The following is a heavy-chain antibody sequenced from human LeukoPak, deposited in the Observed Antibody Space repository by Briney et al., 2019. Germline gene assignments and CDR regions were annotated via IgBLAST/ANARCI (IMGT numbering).Heavy chain of an antibody. J-gene: IGHJ4*02. D-gene: IGHD3-9*01. CDR1: GFTFSSYG. CDR3: AKNVLRYFDWLDY. Sequence: GGSLRLSCAASGFTFSSYGMHWVRQAPGKGLEWVAVISYDGSNKYYADSVKGRFTISRDNSKNTLYLQMNSLRAEDTAVYYCAKNVLRYFDWLDYWGQGTLVTVSS. V-gene: IGHV3-30*18. CDR2: ISYDGSNK.